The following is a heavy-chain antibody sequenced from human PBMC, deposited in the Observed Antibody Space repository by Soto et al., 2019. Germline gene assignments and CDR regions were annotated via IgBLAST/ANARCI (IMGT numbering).Heavy chain of an antibody. V-gene: IGHV6-1*01. J-gene: IGHJ4*02. Sequence: SQTLSLTCAISGDSVSSNTAARNWIRSSPSRGLEWLGRTYYRSNWRHDYAVSVKSRITVNPDTSKNHFSLQLNSVTPDDTAVYYCARGVAGSGFDLWGQGTLVTV. D-gene: IGHD6-19*01. CDR2: TYYRSNWRH. CDR3: ARGVAGSGFDL. CDR1: GDSVSSNTAA.